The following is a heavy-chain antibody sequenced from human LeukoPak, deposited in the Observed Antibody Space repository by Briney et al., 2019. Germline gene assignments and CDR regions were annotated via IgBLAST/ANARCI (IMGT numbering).Heavy chain of an antibody. V-gene: IGHV1-46*03. Sequence: ASVKVSCKASGGTFSSYTISWVRQAPGQGLEWMGIINPSGGSTSYAQKFQGRVTMTRDTSTSTVYMELSSLRSEDTAVYYCARGGGFDPWGQGTLVTVSS. CDR3: ARGGGFDP. J-gene: IGHJ5*02. CDR1: GGTFSSYT. CDR2: INPSGGST. D-gene: IGHD1-26*01.